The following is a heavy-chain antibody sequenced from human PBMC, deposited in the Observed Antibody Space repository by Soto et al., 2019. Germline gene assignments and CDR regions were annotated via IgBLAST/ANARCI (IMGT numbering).Heavy chain of an antibody. D-gene: IGHD2-15*01. J-gene: IGHJ4*02. CDR3: AASRTSASGSPIVY. CDR1: GFTFTTFA. V-gene: IGHV3-30-3*01. CDR2: VSNDGYTE. Sequence: QVQLVESGGGVVQPGRSLRLSCAASGFTFTTFAIHWVRQTPGNGLEWVAVVSNDGYTEFYAESVKGRFSISRDNSKNTVYLQMNTLKTEDTAVYHCAASRTSASGSPIVYWGQGTLVTVSS.